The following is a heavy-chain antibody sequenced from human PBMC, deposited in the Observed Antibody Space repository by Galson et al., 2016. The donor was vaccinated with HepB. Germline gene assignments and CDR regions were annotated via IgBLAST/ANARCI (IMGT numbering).Heavy chain of an antibody. V-gene: IGHV3-48*02. J-gene: IGHJ6*02. Sequence: SLRLSCAASGFTFSDYSMNWVRQAPGKGLEWVSYIASNRRTIYYADSARGRFTISRDNAKNSLYLQMNSLRDEDTAVYYFASEGRRGYDMDVWGQGTTVTVSS. CDR2: IASNRRTI. CDR1: GFTFSDYS. CDR3: ASEGRRGYDMDV. D-gene: IGHD3-10*01.